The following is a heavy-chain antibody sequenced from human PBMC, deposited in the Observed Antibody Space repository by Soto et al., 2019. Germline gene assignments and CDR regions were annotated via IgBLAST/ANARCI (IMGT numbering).Heavy chain of an antibody. J-gene: IGHJ5*02. CDR1: GGSISSGDYY. D-gene: IGHD2-2*01. V-gene: IGHV4-30-4*01. Sequence: SETLSLTCTVSGGSISSGDYYWSWIRHPPGNGLEWIGYIYYSGSTYYNPSLKSRVTISVDTSKNQFSLKLSSVTAADTAVYYCAGHRPGRVPAASMRLNWFDPWGEGTMV. CDR3: AGHRPGRVPAASMRLNWFDP. CDR2: IYYSGST.